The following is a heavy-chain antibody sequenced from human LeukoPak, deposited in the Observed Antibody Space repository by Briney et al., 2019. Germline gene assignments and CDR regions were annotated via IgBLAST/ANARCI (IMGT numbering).Heavy chain of an antibody. V-gene: IGHV4-61*01. CDR1: GGSVSSGTYY. D-gene: IGHD3-10*01. Sequence: SETLSLTCTVSGGSVSSGTYYGSWIRQPPGEGLEWIGYIYYSGSTNYTPSLKSRVTISVDTSKNQFSLKLSSVTAADTAVYYCARVEWFGELSPFDIWGQGTMVTVSS. J-gene: IGHJ3*02. CDR2: IYYSGST. CDR3: ARVEWFGELSPFDI.